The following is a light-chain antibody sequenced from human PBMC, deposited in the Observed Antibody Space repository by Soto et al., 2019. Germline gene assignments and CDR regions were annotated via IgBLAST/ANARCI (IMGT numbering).Light chain of an antibody. J-gene: IGKJ5*01. CDR1: QNIRNW. Sequence: DIQMTQSPSTLSASVVDSVTITCRCSQNIRNWLACYQQKPGKAPNPLIYDASSLKSGVPARFSGSGSGKEFPLTISSLPPDDFANYYCKQYNNHSTFGQGTRLEIK. CDR3: KQYNNHST. V-gene: IGKV1-5*01. CDR2: DAS.